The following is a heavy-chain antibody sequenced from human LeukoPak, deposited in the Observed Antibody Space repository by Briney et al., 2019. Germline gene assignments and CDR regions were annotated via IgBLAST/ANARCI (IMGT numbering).Heavy chain of an antibody. Sequence: SETLSLTCTVSGGSISSYYWSWIRQPPGKGLEWIGYIYYSGSTNYNPSLKSRVTISVDTSKNQFSLKLSSVTAADTAVYYCARRAARFSSDVWGKGTTVTVSS. CDR2: IYYSGST. D-gene: IGHD6-6*01. CDR3: ARRAARFSSDV. J-gene: IGHJ6*04. V-gene: IGHV4-59*12. CDR1: GGSISSYY.